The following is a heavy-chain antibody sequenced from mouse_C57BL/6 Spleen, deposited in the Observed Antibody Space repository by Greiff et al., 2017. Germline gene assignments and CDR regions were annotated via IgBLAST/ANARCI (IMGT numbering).Heavy chain of an antibody. CDR1: GYTFTGYW. V-gene: IGHV1-9*01. D-gene: IGHD2-5*01. J-gene: IGHJ4*01. CDR2: ILPGSGST. CDR3: ARASFYSNYDYYAMDY. Sequence: VQLQESGAELMKPGASVKLSCKATGYTFTGYWIEWVKQRPGHGLEWIGEILPGSGSTNYNEKFKGKATFTADTSSNTAYMQLSSLTTEDSAIYYSARASFYSNYDYYAMDYWGQGTSVTVSS.